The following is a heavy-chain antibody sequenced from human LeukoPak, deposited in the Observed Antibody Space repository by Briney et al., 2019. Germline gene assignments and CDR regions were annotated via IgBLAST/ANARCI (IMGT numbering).Heavy chain of an antibody. CDR2: ISSSSSYI. J-gene: IGHJ3*02. V-gene: IGHV3-21*01. Sequence: PGGSLRLSCAASGFTFSSYSMNWVRQAPGKGLEWVSSISSSSSYIYYADSVKGRFTISRDNAKNSLYLQMNSLRAEDTAVYYCAREGSHGTPDAFDIWGQGTMVTVSS. CDR1: GFTFSSYS. CDR3: AREGSHGTPDAFDI. D-gene: IGHD1-1*01.